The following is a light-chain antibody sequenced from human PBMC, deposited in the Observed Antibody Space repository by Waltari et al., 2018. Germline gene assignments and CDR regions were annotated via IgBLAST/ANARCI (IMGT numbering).Light chain of an antibody. CDR1: SGSVSASVY. Sequence: QTVVTQEPSVSVSPGGTVTLTCALSSGSVSASVYPSWYQPTPGQAPRTLISSTNTRLFGVPNRFSGSILGNKAALTIAGAQADDEADYYCVLYMDSGVWVFGGGTKLTVL. J-gene: IGLJ3*02. CDR3: VLYMDSGVWV. CDR2: STN. V-gene: IGLV8-61*01.